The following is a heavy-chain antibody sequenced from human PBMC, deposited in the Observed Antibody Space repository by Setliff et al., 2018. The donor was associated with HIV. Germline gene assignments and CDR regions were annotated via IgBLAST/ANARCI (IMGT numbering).Heavy chain of an antibody. CDR1: GSSISRYC. CDR3: ARRIENAGSFPDKNWFDT. CDR2: IFSSGST. Sequence: SVTMPLTCTVSGSSISRYCWNWIRQSPGRGLEWIGFIFSSGSTKYNPSLQSRVTMSIDTSKNKFSLKLTSVTAADTAVYYCARRIENAGSFPDKNWFDTWGQGSLVTVSS. D-gene: IGHD3-10*01. J-gene: IGHJ5*02. V-gene: IGHV4-4*09.